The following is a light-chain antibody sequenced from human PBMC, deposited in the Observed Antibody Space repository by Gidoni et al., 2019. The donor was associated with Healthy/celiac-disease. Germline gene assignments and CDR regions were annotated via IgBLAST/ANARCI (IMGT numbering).Light chain of an antibody. Sequence: VLTLSPATLSLSPGERATLSCRASHSGSSYLAWYQQKPGQAPRLLIYEASNRATGIPARFSGSGSGTEFTLTISSLEPEDFAVYYCQQRSNCLFTFGPGTKVDIK. CDR2: EAS. CDR3: QQRSNCLFT. J-gene: IGKJ3*01. V-gene: IGKV3-11*01. CDR1: HSGSSY.